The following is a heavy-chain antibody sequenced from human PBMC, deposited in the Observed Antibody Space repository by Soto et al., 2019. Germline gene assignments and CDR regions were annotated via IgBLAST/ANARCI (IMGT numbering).Heavy chain of an antibody. J-gene: IGHJ5*02. V-gene: IGHV4-59*08. CDR1: GGSISSYY. CDR3: ASLKLGYSTFDP. D-gene: IGHD5-18*01. Sequence: SETLSLTCTVSGGSISSYYWSWIRQPPGKGLEWIGYIYHSGSTNYNPSLKSRVTISVDTSKNQFSLKLSSVTAADTAVYYCASLKLGYSTFDPWGQGTLVTVSS. CDR2: IYHSGST.